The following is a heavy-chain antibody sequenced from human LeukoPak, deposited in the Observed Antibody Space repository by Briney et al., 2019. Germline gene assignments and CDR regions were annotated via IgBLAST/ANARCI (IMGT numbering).Heavy chain of an antibody. CDR2: ISGSAST. CDR1: GFTFSSHG. J-gene: IGHJ4*02. Sequence: PGGTLRLSCAASGFTFSSHGMSWVRQAPGKGLEWVSGISGSASTYYADSVKGRFTISRDNSKNTLYLQMSSLRAEDTAVYYCAISGGYWAWAHWGQGTLVTVSS. CDR3: AISGGYWAWAH. V-gene: IGHV3-23*01. D-gene: IGHD1-26*01.